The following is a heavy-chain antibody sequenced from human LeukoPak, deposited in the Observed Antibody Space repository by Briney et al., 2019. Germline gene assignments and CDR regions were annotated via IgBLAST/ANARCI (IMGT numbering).Heavy chain of an antibody. V-gene: IGHV4-61*01. Sequence: NPSETLSLTCTVSGGSVSSGSYYWSWIRQPPGKGLEWIGYIYYSGSTNYNPSLKSRVTISVDTSKNQFSLKLSSVTAADTAVYYCARVAYAGAPYFDYWGQGTLVTVSS. CDR3: ARVAYAGAPYFDY. D-gene: IGHD2-8*02. CDR2: IYYSGST. J-gene: IGHJ4*02. CDR1: GGSVSSGSYY.